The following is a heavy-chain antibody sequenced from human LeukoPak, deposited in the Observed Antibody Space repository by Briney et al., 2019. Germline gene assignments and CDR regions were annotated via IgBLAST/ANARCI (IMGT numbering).Heavy chain of an antibody. CDR1: GFTFSSNW. D-gene: IGHD6-13*01. J-gene: IGHJ4*02. V-gene: IGHV3-30*18. Sequence: GGSLRLSCAASGFTFSSNWMHWVRQAPGKGLEWVAVISYDGSNKYYADSVKGRFTISRDNSKNTLYLQMNSLRADDTAVYYCAKEIAALGSPLLDYWGQGTLVTVSS. CDR2: ISYDGSNK. CDR3: AKEIAALGSPLLDY.